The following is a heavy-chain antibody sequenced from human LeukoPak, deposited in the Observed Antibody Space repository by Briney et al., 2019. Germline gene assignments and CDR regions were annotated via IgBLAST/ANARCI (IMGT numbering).Heavy chain of an antibody. V-gene: IGHV3-74*01. Sequence: GGSLRLSCAASGFIFSDYWMHWVRQGPGKGLVWVSRKSDGSSTSYAESVKGRFTISRDNAKNTVYVHMNSLRAEDTAIYYCVRDNAYTFDYWGQGTLVTVSS. CDR2: KSDGSST. CDR3: VRDNAYTFDY. D-gene: IGHD5-24*01. CDR1: GFIFSDYW. J-gene: IGHJ4*01.